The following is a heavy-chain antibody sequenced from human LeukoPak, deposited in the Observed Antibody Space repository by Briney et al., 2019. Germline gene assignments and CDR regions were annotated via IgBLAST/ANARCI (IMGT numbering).Heavy chain of an antibody. CDR2: IYYSGST. V-gene: IGHV4-59*08. D-gene: IGHD2-2*01. CDR1: GGSISSYY. Sequence: SETLSLTCTVSGGSISSYYWSWIRQPPGKGLEWIGYIYYSGSTNYNPSLKSRVTISVDTSKNQFSLKLSSVTAADTAVYYCARHGGVPAATYNWFDPWGQGTLVTVSS. CDR3: ARHGGVPAATYNWFDP. J-gene: IGHJ5*02.